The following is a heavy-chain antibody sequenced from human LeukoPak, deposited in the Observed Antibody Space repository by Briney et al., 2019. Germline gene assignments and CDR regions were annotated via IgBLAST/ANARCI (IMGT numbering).Heavy chain of an antibody. V-gene: IGHV3-30-3*01. D-gene: IGHD3-22*01. CDR2: ISFDGNNI. J-gene: IGHJ4*02. CDR3: ATLYDSAGYYRTPNDS. CDR1: AFTFSSSA. Sequence: PGGSLRLSCTGSAFTFSSSAFHWVRQAPGKGLEWLSVISFDGNNIHYADSVKGRFTVFRDNSRHTLYLQMNGLGPEDTAVYYCATLYDSAGYYRTPNDSWGQGTLVTVSS.